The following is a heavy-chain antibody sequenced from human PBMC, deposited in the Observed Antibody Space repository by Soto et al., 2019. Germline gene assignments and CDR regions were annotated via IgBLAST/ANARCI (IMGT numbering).Heavy chain of an antibody. D-gene: IGHD1-26*01. CDR1: ILIFTNYA. J-gene: IGHJ4*01. Sequence: SLRLSYRSTILIFTNYAESCILQAPGRGLEWVSSITSTSEKTYYTDSVKGRFTISRDSSKDTVFFQMDSRRADDSALYFFGTTKGGGNGCLDMWGKGTLVTV. CDR2: ITSTSEKT. CDR3: GTTKGGGNGCLDM. V-gene: IGHV3-23*01.